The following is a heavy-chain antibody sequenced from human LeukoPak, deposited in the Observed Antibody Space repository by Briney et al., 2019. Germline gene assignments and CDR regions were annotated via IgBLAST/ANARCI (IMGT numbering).Heavy chain of an antibody. V-gene: IGHV4-59*01. CDR2: IYYSGGT. J-gene: IGHJ5*02. Sequence: KTSETLSLTCTVSGGSISGYYWSWIRQPPGKGLEWIGYIYYSGGTNYNPSPKSRVTTSVDTSKNQFSLKLSSVTAADTAMFYCARYSGNWFDPWGQGTLVTVSS. CDR1: GGSISGYY. D-gene: IGHD6-13*01. CDR3: ARYSGNWFDP.